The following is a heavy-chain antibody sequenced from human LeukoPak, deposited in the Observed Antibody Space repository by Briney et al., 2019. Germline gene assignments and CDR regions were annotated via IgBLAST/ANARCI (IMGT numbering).Heavy chain of an antibody. J-gene: IGHJ3*02. V-gene: IGHV4-59*01. CDR3: AREDWDGGNYAFDI. CDR1: GGSISSYY. CDR2: IYYSGST. Sequence: SETLSLTCTVSGGSISSYYWSWIRQPPGKGLEWIGYIYYSGSTNYNPSLKSRVTISVDTSKNQFSLKLSSVTAADTAVYYCAREDWDGGNYAFDIWGRGTMVTVSS. D-gene: IGHD4-23*01.